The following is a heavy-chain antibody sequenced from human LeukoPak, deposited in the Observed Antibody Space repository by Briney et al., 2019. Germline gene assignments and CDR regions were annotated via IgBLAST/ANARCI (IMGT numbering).Heavy chain of an antibody. CDR2: IYYSGST. J-gene: IGHJ6*03. D-gene: IGHD1-1*01. CDR3: ARHYWDDTNYYYYYYMDV. CDR1: GGSISSSSYY. V-gene: IGHV4-39*01. Sequence: SETLSLTCTVSGGSISSSSYYWGWIRQPPGKGLEWIGSIYYSGSTYYNPPLKSRVTISVDTSKNQFSLRLSSVTAADTAVYYCARHYWDDTNYYYYYYMDVWGKGTTVTVSS.